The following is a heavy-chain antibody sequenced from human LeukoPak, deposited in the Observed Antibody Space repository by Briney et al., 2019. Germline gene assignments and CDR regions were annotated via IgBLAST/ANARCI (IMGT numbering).Heavy chain of an antibody. CDR3: ARGRGVKYNSDRIYSFDY. CDR1: GYTFTDYY. Sequence: ASVKVSCKASGYTFTDYYMHWVRQAPGQGLEWMGWINPNSGGTYYAQTFQGRVTMTRDASINTAYMELSRLRSDDTAVYFCARGRGVKYNSDRIYSFDYWGQGTLVTVSS. CDR2: INPNSGGT. V-gene: IGHV1-2*02. J-gene: IGHJ4*02. D-gene: IGHD1-1*01.